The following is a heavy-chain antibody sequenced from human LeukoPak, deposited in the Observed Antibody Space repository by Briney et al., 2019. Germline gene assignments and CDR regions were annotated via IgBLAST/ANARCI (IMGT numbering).Heavy chain of an antibody. J-gene: IGHJ4*02. D-gene: IGHD3-9*01. Sequence: GGSLRLSCAASGFTFSSYGMHWVRQAPGKGLEWVAFIRYDGSNKYYADSVKGRFTISRDNSKNTLYLQMNSLRAEDTAVYYCAKARIELRYFDYDVLDWGQGTLVTVSS. V-gene: IGHV3-30*02. CDR3: AKARIELRYFDYDVLD. CDR2: IRYDGSNK. CDR1: GFTFSSYG.